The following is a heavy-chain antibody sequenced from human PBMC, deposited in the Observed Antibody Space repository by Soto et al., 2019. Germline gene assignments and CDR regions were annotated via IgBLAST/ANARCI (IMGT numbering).Heavy chain of an antibody. CDR1: GYTFTDYY. J-gene: IGHJ6*02. CDR2: ISPKSGSA. D-gene: IGHD4-4*01. Sequence: ASVKVSCPASGYTFTDYYIHWVLQAPGQGLEWMGWISPKSGSANFAQKFQGRVSMTRDTSITTAYMELRRLKSDDTAVYYCARGTHYRTAYGMDVWGQAPTVPVS. V-gene: IGHV1-2*02. CDR3: ARGTHYRTAYGMDV.